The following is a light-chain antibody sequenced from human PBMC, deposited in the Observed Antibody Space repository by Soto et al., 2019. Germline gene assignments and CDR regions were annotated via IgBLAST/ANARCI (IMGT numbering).Light chain of an antibody. CDR2: DVR. Sequence: QSALTQPASVSGSPGQSITISCTGTSSDVGAFNFVSWYQQHPGKAPKLMIYDVRHRPSGVSDRFSGSKSGNTASLTIYGLQAEDEADYYCTSHTTTSPPVLFGGGTKVTLL. V-gene: IGLV2-14*03. CDR3: TSHTTTSPPVL. J-gene: IGLJ2*01. CDR1: SSDVGAFNF.